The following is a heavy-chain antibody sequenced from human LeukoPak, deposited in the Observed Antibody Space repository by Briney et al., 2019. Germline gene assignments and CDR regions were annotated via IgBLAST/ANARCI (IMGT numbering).Heavy chain of an antibody. CDR1: GCSLSASAVG. CDR2: IYRYDDK. CDR3: ARPQGDGFDY. J-gene: IGHJ4*02. D-gene: IGHD3-16*01. V-gene: IGHV2-5*01. Sequence: SAPTLVNATQTLTLTCTFSGCSLSASAVGVGWVRHPPGKTLEWLAVIYRYDDKRYSPALKSRLTITKDTSKNQVVLTIANMDPVDTATYYCARPQGDGFDYWGQGTLVTV.